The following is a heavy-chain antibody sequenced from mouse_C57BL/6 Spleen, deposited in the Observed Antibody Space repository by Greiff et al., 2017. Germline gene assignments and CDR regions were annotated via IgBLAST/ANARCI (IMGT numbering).Heavy chain of an antibody. V-gene: IGHV1-50*01. D-gene: IGHD1-1*01. Sequence: QVQLQQPGAELVKPGASVKLSCKASGYTFTSYWMQWVKQRPGQGLEWIGEIDPSDSYTNYNQKFKGKATLTVDTSSSTAYMQHSSLTSEDSAVYYCARGDYYGSDYWGRGTTLTVSS. CDR2: IDPSDSYT. CDR3: ARGDYYGSDY. CDR1: GYTFTSYW. J-gene: IGHJ2*01.